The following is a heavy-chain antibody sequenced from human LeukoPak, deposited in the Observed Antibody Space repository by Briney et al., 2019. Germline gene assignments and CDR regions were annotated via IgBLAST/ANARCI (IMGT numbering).Heavy chain of an antibody. CDR3: ARRGYSYGYAFDY. D-gene: IGHD5-18*01. V-gene: IGHV5-51*01. CDR2: IYPGDSDT. Sequence: GESLKISCKGSGYSFTSYWIGWVRQIPGKGLESMGIIYPGDSDTRYSPSFQGQVTISADKSISTAYLQWSSLKASDTAMYYCARRGYSYGYAFDYWGQGTLVTVSS. CDR1: GYSFTSYW. J-gene: IGHJ4*02.